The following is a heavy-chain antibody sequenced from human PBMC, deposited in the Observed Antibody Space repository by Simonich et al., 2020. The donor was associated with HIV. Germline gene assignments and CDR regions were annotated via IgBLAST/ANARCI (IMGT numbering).Heavy chain of an antibody. J-gene: IGHJ4*02. CDR2: INPSGSN. Sequence: QVQLQQWGAGLLKPSETLSLTCAVYGGSFSGYYWSWIRQPPGKGLEWIGEINPSGSNNYNPSLKRRVTISVDTSKNQFSLKLSSVTAADTAVYYCARGFYQRLYYFDYWGQGTLVTVSS. CDR1: GGSFSGYY. D-gene: IGHD2-2*01. V-gene: IGHV4-34*01. CDR3: ARGFYQRLYYFDY.